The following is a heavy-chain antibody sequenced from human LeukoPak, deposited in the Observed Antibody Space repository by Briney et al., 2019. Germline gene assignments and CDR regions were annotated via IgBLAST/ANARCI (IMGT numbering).Heavy chain of an antibody. D-gene: IGHD6-6*01. CDR3: ARSSRPAQQLVSYYYYGMDV. CDR2: ISAYNGNT. V-gene: IGHV1-18*01. Sequence: GASVKVSCKASGYTFTSYGISWVRQAPGQGLEWMGWISAYNGNTNYAQKLQGRVTMTTDTSTSTAYMELRSLRSDDTAVYYCARSSRPAQQLVSYYYYGMDVWGQGTTVTVSS. CDR1: GYTFTSYG. J-gene: IGHJ6*02.